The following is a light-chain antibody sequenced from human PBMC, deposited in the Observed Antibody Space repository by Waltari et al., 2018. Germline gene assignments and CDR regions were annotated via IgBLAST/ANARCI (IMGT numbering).Light chain of an antibody. V-gene: IGKV1-5*01. CDR1: QSLSNW. CDR3: QQYNTYSRT. J-gene: IGKJ1*01. Sequence: DIQMTQSPSTLSASIGDRVTITFRASQSLSNWLAWYQQKPGKAPKLLIYGSSRLESGVPSRFSGSGSGTEFTLTISSLQPDDFATYYCQQYNTYSRTFGQGTTVEVK. CDR2: GSS.